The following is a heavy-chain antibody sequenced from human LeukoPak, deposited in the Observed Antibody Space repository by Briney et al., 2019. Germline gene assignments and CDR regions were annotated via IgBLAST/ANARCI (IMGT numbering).Heavy chain of an antibody. CDR1: GGSFSGYY. J-gene: IGHJ3*02. Sequence: AETLSLTCAVSGGSFSGYYWTWIRQPPGKGLEWIGEINHSGRTNYNPSLKSRIIMSVDTSKNQFSLKLSSVTAADTAVYYCARHSGHSSTNDAFDIWGQGTMVIVSS. V-gene: IGHV4-34*10. CDR3: ARHSGHSSTNDAFDI. CDR2: INHSGRT. D-gene: IGHD6-13*01.